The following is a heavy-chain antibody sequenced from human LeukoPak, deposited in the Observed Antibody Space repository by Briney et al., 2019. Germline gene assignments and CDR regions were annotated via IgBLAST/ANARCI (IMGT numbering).Heavy chain of an antibody. Sequence: SETLSLTCTVSGGSISSYYWSWIRQPPGKGLGWIGYIYYSGSTNYNPSLKSRVTISVDTSKNQFSLKLTSVTAADTAVYYCARLPLRSHFDYWGQGTLVTVSS. CDR3: ARLPLRSHFDY. J-gene: IGHJ4*02. CDR2: IYYSGST. V-gene: IGHV4-59*08. CDR1: GGSISSYY.